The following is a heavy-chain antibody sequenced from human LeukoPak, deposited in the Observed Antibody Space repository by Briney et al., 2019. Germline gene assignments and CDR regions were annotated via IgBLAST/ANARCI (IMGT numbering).Heavy chain of an antibody. D-gene: IGHD4-17*01. J-gene: IGHJ4*02. CDR1: GYSFPTYW. V-gene: IGHV5-51*01. CDR2: MYPGDSDT. CDR3: ARGDYGDFRVFYTLFDY. Sequence: GESLKISCKGSGYSFPTYWIVWVRQMPGKGLEWMGIMYPGDSDTRYSPSFQGQVTILADKSISTAYLQWSSLKASDTAMYYCARGDYGDFRVFYTLFDYWGQGTLVTVSS.